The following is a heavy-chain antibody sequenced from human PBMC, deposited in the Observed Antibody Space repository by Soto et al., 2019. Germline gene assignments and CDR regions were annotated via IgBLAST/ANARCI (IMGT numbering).Heavy chain of an antibody. V-gene: IGHV3-30*03. J-gene: IGHJ6*02. Sequence: QVQLVESGGTVVQPGGSVRLSCAASGFTFSDFAIHWVRQAAGKGLQWLAVTACDGNKKYYADSVKGRLTISRDNSKNALYMHTNSLASDDMSVYYCATDAGHQLILHDDGMDVWGQGNKVTGSS. CDR3: ATDAGHQLILHDDGMDV. CDR2: TACDGNKK. CDR1: GFTFSDFA. D-gene: IGHD1-1*01.